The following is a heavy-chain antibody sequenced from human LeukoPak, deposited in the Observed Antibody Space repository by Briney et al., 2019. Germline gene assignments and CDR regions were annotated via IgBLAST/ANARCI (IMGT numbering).Heavy chain of an antibody. CDR1: GFTFTNYG. CDR2: ISAYNGDT. D-gene: IGHD3-16*01. V-gene: IGHV1-18*01. Sequence: ASVKVSCKASGFTFTNYGISWVRQAPGQGLEWMGWISAYNGDTNYAQKLQDRVTMTTDTSTSTAYMELRSLRSDDTAMYYCARDEGVGERGAYWGQGTLVTVSS. J-gene: IGHJ4*02. CDR3: ARDEGVGERGAY.